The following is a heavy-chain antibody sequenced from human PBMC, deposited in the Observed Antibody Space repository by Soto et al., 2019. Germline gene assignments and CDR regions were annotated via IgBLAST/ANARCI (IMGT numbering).Heavy chain of an antibody. J-gene: IGHJ4*02. CDR2: IGTAGDT. Sequence: EVQLVESGGGLVQPGGSLRLYCAASGFTFSSYDMHWVRQATGKGLEWVSAIGTAGDTYYPGSVKGRFTISRENAKNSLYLQMNSLRAGDTAVYYCARGLRRYGDFYYFDYWGQGTLVTVSS. CDR3: ARGLRRYGDFYYFDY. CDR1: GFTFSSYD. D-gene: IGHD4-17*01. V-gene: IGHV3-13*01.